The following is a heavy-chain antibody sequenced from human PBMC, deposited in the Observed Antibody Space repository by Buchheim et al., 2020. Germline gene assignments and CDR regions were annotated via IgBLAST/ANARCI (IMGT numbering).Heavy chain of an antibody. Sequence: QVQLVESGGGVVQPGRSLRLSCAASGFTFSSYGMPWVRQAPGKGLEWVAVISYDGSNKYYADSVKGRFTISSDNSKTTLNLQMNSLRAEDTAVYYCAKDHSTSRYYYDSSGFGAIYWGQGTL. CDR1: GFTFSSYG. CDR2: ISYDGSNK. D-gene: IGHD3-22*01. J-gene: IGHJ4*02. V-gene: IGHV3-30*18. CDR3: AKDHSTSRYYYDSSGFGAIY.